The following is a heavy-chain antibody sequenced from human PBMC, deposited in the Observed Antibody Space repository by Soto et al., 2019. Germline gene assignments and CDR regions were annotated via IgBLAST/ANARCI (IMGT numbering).Heavy chain of an antibody. V-gene: IGHV4-34*01. Sequence: SETLSLTCAVYGESFSGYYWSWIRQPPGEGLEWIGDIDHSGTTHYNPSLKNRVTILIDTSKKHFSLNLTSVTAADTAAYFCTRGRPPSXWGQVTLVTVSX. CDR1: GESFSGYY. CDR3: TRGRPPSX. J-gene: IGHJ4*02. CDR2: IDHSGTT.